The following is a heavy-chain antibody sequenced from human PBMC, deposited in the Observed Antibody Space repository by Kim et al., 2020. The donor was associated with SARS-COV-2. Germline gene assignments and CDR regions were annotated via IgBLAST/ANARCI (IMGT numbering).Heavy chain of an antibody. D-gene: IGHD3-22*01. V-gene: IGHV4-59*01. CDR3: ARDLSSGYRNDAFDI. Sequence: SLKSRVTISVDTSKNQFPLKLSSVTAADTAVYYCARDLSSGYRNDAFDIWGQGTMVTVSS. J-gene: IGHJ3*02.